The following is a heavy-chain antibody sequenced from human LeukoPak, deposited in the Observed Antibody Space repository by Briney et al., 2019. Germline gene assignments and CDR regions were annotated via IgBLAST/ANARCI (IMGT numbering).Heavy chain of an antibody. CDR2: ISGSGGST. J-gene: IGHJ6*02. V-gene: IGHV3-23*01. CDR1: GLTFSSDA. D-gene: IGHD3-22*01. CDR3: ARASYYDSSGYYHHYYYYGMDG. Sequence: PGGSLRLSCAASGLTFSSDAMSWARQAPGKGLEWVAAISGSGGSTYYAHSVKGRFTISRDNSKNTLYIQMTSLSAEDTAVYSCARASYYDSSGYYHHYYYYGMDGWGQGTTVTVSS.